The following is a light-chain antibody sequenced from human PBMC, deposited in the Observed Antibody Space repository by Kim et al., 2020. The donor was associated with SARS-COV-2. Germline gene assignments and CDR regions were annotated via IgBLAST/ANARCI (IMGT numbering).Light chain of an antibody. Sequence: QAVVTQEPSLTVSPGGTVTLTCASSTGAVTSGYYPNWFQQKPGQAPRALIYSITNKYSWTPARFSGSLLGDKAALTLSGVQPEDEAEYSCLVFHGGHWVFGGGTQLTVL. CDR3: LVFHGGHWV. CDR2: SIT. J-gene: IGLJ3*02. V-gene: IGLV7-43*01. CDR1: TGAVTSGYY.